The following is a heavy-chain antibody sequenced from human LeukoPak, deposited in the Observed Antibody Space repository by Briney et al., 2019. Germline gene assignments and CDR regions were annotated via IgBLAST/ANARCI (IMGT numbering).Heavy chain of an antibody. V-gene: IGHV1-2*01. D-gene: IGHD3-3*01. CDR2: INPNTGDP. CDR3: ARGPYYDFWSGYYRDQHFDY. J-gene: IGHJ4*02. CDR1: GYTFTAYL. Sequence: ASVNVSCKASGYTFTAYLLHWVRQAPGQGLAWMGWINPNTGDPQIAQKFQGRVTSTRNTYISTAYMELSTLRSEDTAVYYCARGPYYDFWSGYYRDQHFDYWGQGTLVTVSS.